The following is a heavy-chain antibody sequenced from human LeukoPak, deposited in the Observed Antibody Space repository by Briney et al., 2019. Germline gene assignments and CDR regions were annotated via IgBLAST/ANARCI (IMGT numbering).Heavy chain of an antibody. D-gene: IGHD6-19*01. CDR2: IYYSGST. J-gene: IGHJ4*02. V-gene: IGHV4-59*01. Sequence: SETLSLTCTVSGGSISSYYWSWIRQPPGKGLEWIGYIYYSGSTNYNPSLKSRVTISVDTSKNQFSLKLSSVTAADAAVYYCASSSGWSWSGIYGWGQGTLVTVSS. CDR3: ASSSGWSWSGIYG. CDR1: GGSISSYY.